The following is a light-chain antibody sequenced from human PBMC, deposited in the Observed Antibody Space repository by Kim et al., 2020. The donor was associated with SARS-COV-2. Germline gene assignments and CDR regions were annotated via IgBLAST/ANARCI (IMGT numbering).Light chain of an antibody. CDR1: QSISSW. J-gene: IGKJ1*01. CDR2: KAS. V-gene: IGKV1-5*03. CDR3: QQYNSYWT. Sequence: DIQMTQSPSTLSASVGDRVTITCRASQSISSWLAWYQQKPGKAPKVLIYKASSLESGVPSRFSGSGSGTEFTLTISSLQPDDFATYYCQQYNSYWTFGQGTKEDIK.